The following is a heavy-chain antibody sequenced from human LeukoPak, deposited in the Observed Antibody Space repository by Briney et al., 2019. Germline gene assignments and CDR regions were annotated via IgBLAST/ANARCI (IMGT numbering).Heavy chain of an antibody. CDR3: ARVVEGGGWFDP. D-gene: IGHD3-16*01. CDR1: GGTFSSYA. J-gene: IGHJ5*02. V-gene: IGHV1-69*05. CDR2: IIPIFGTA. Sequence: SVKVSCKASGGTFSSYAISWVRQAPGQGLEWMGGIIPIFGTANYAQKFQGRVTITTDESTSTAYMELSSLRSEDTAVYYCARVVEGGGWFDPWGQGTLVTVSS.